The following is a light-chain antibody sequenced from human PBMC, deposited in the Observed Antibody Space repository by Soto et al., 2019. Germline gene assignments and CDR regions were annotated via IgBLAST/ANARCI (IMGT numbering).Light chain of an antibody. Sequence: EIVLTQSPVTLSVSPGERATLFCRASQSASTNLAWYQHKPGQAPRLLIYGASTRATAIPARFSGSGSGTEFTLTINSLESEDFXVYXXXXXXXWPRIAFGQGTRLEIK. CDR2: GAS. CDR3: XXXXXWPRIA. J-gene: IGKJ5*01. CDR1: QSASTN. V-gene: IGKV3-15*01.